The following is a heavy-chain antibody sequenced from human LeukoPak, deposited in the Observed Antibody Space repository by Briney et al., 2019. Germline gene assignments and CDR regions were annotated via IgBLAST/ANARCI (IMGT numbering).Heavy chain of an antibody. J-gene: IGHJ6*03. D-gene: IGHD3-10*01. CDR3: ASYGSGKPYYYYYMDV. V-gene: IGHV3-48*03. Sequence: GGSLRLSCAASGFTFSSYEMNWVRQAPGKGLEWVSYISSSSTIYYADSVKGRFTISRGNSKNTLYLQMNSLRAEDTAVYYCASYGSGKPYYYYYMDVWGKGTTVTVSS. CDR1: GFTFSSYE. CDR2: ISSSSTI.